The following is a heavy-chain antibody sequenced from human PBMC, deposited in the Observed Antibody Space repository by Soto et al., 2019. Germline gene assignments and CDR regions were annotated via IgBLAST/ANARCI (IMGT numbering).Heavy chain of an antibody. CDR1: GFTFSSYG. D-gene: IGHD6-6*01. CDR3: AKDRWRYSSSSPYFDY. J-gene: IGHJ4*02. Sequence: GGSLRLSCAASGFTFSSYGMHWVRQAPGKGLEWVAVIWYDGSNKYYADSVKGRFTISRDNSKNTLYLQMNSLRAEDTAVYYCAKDRWRYSSSSPYFDYWGQGTLVTVSS. CDR2: IWYDGSNK. V-gene: IGHV3-30*02.